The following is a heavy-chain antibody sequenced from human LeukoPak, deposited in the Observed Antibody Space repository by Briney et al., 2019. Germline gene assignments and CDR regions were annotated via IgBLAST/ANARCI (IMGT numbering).Heavy chain of an antibody. CDR1: GFTFRSDS. CDR2: IRSTSSYI. D-gene: IGHD5-24*01. V-gene: IGHV3-21*01. CDR3: GTMRDGLDDY. Sequence: PGGSLSLPCAASGFTFRSDSMNGPRDAPGKGLEGVSSIRSTSSYIYYADPVKGRFTISRDNAKNSLFLQMNSLRAEDTAVYYCGTMRDGLDDYWGQGTLVTVSS. J-gene: IGHJ4*02.